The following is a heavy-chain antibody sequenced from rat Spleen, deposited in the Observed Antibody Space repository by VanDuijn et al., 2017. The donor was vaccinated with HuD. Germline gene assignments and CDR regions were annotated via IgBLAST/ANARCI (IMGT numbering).Heavy chain of an antibody. Sequence: EVQLVESGGGLVQPGRSMKLSCAASGFTFSNYGMAWVRQAPTKGLEWVATIKYDGSSTYHRDSVKGRFTISRDNAKSTLYLQMDSLRSEDTATYYCARHPYSSYGGLAYWGQGTLVTVSS. CDR1: GFTFSNYG. J-gene: IGHJ3*01. CDR3: ARHPYSSYGGLAY. V-gene: IGHV5-29*01. D-gene: IGHD1-2*01. CDR2: IKYDGSST.